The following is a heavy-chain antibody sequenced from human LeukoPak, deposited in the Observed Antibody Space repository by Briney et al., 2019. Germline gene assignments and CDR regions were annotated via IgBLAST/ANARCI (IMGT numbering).Heavy chain of an antibody. CDR1: GFTFSSYS. Sequence: GGSLRLSCAASGFTFSSYSMNWVRQAPGKGLEWVSSISSSSSYIYYADSVKGRFTISRDNSKNTLYLQMNSLRADDTAVYYCARGGPDYDSSGNLDYWGQGTLVTVSS. V-gene: IGHV3-21*04. J-gene: IGHJ4*02. CDR2: ISSSSSYI. D-gene: IGHD3-22*01. CDR3: ARGGPDYDSSGNLDY.